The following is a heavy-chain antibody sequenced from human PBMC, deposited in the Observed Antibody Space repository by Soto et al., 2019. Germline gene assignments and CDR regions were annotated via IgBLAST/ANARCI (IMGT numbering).Heavy chain of an antibody. CDR2: IFYSGNT. CDR1: GGSISSGGYY. CDR3: ARGVTVSNSHMDY. V-gene: IGHV4-31*03. Sequence: QVHLQESGPGLVKPSQTLSLTCTVSGGSISSGGYYWSWIRHHPGKGLEWIGYIFYSGNTYYNPSLKSRVTMSIDTSKNQFSLKLSSVTAADTAVYYCARGVTVSNSHMDYWGQGTLVTVSS. J-gene: IGHJ4*02. D-gene: IGHD7-27*01.